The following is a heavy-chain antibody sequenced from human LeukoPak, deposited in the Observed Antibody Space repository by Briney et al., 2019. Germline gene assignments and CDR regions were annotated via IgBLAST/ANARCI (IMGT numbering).Heavy chain of an antibody. Sequence: PSQTLSLTCTVSGGSISSGSYYWSWIRQPAGKGLEWIGRIYTSGSTNYNPSLKSRVTISVDTSKNQFFLKLSSVTAADTAVYYCARVTIRESCDYWGQGTLVTVSS. CDR1: GGSISSGSYY. D-gene: IGHD4-11*01. V-gene: IGHV4-61*02. J-gene: IGHJ4*02. CDR3: ARVTIRESCDY. CDR2: IYTSGST.